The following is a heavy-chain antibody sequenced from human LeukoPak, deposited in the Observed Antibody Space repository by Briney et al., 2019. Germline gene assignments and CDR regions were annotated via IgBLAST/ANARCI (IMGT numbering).Heavy chain of an antibody. CDR3: ASPYYYDTSVYNDAFDI. J-gene: IGHJ3*02. D-gene: IGHD3-22*01. CDR1: GFPFRGYW. Sequence: GGSLRLSCAASGFPFRGYWMSGVRQPRGKGREWWANKKQDGSERYYVDSVKGRFTISRDNAKNSLYLQMSSLRAEDTAVYYCASPYYYDTSVYNDAFDIWGQGTMVTVSS. CDR2: KKQDGSER. V-gene: IGHV3-7*01.